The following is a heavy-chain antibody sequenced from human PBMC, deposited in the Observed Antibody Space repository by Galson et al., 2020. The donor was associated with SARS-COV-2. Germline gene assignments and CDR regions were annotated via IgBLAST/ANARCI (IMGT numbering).Heavy chain of an antibody. D-gene: IGHD3-3*01. J-gene: IGHJ4*02. CDR1: GGYVTSSSFY. CDR3: ARLSYYDGLDS. V-gene: IGHV4-39*01. Sequence: SQTLSLTCNVSGGYVTSSSFYWGWIRQPPGKGLEWIGTMLYGRSTHYNSSLKSRVAISADASKNQFSLTLSSVTAGDTAVYYCARLSYYDGLDSWGQGTLVTVSS. CDR2: MLYGRST.